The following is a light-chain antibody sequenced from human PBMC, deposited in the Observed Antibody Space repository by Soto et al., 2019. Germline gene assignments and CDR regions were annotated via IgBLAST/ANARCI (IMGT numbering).Light chain of an antibody. CDR1: STDVGRYNY. CDR3: TSYTSDSTYV. J-gene: IGLJ1*01. Sequence: QSVLTQPASVSGSPGQSITISRTGTSTDVGRYNYVSWYQQHPGKAPKLMVYDVSNRPSWVSNRFSGSKSGITASLTISGLQAEDEADYYCTSYTSDSTYVFGTGTKLTVL. V-gene: IGLV2-14*01. CDR2: DVS.